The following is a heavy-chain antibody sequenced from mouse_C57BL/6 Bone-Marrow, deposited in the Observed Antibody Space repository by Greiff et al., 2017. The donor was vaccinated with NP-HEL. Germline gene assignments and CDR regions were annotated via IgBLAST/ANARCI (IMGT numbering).Heavy chain of an antibody. CDR1: GYSITSGYY. D-gene: IGHD2-3*01. V-gene: IGHV3-6*01. CDR2: ISYDGSN. J-gene: IGHJ1*03. CDR3: ARGDGYYDWYFDV. Sequence: DVHLVESGPGLVKPSQSLSLTCSVTGYSITSGYYWNWIRQFPGNKLEWMGYISYDGSNNYNPSLKNRISITRDTSKNQFFLKLNSVTTEDTATYYCARGDGYYDWYFDVWGTGTTVTVSS.